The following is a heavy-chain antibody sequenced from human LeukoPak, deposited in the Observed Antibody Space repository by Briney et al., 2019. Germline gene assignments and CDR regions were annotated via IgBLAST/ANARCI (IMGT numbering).Heavy chain of an antibody. CDR2: IWYDGSNK. V-gene: IGHV3-33*01. Sequence: GGSLRLSCAASGFTFSSYGMHWVRQDPGKGLEWVAVIWYDGSNKYYADSVKGRFTISRDNSKNTLYLQMNSLRSEDTAVYYCARDGVYPLGDYWGQGTLVTVSS. D-gene: IGHD6-6*01. CDR3: ARDGVYPLGDY. J-gene: IGHJ4*02. CDR1: GFTFSSYG.